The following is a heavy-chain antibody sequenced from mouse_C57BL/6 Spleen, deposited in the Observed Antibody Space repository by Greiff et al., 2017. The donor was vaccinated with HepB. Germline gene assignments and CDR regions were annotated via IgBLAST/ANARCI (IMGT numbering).Heavy chain of an antibody. D-gene: IGHD2-5*01. Sequence: QVQLQQPGTELVKPGASVKLSCKASGYTFTSYWMHWVKQRPGPGLEWIGNINPRNGGTNYNEKFKSKATLTVDTSSRTAYMQLSSLTSEDSAVYYCARGRVYYSNPWFAYWGQGTLVTVSA. J-gene: IGHJ3*01. CDR2: INPRNGGT. CDR1: GYTFTSYW. CDR3: ARGRVYYSNPWFAY. V-gene: IGHV1-53*01.